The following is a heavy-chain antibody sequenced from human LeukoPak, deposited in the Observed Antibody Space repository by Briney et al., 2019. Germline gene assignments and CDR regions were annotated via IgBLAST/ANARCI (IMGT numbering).Heavy chain of an antibody. D-gene: IGHD3-22*01. V-gene: IGHV3-7*01. J-gene: IGHJ4*02. CDR1: GFTFSSYW. Sequence: GGSLRLSCAASGFTFSSYWMTWVRQAPGKGLEGVANIKQGGSEKYYVDSAKGRFTISRDNAKNSLYLQMNSLRAEDTAVYYCARPRDMIVVDPFDCWGQGTLVIVSS. CDR3: ARPRDMIVVDPFDC. CDR2: IKQGGSEK.